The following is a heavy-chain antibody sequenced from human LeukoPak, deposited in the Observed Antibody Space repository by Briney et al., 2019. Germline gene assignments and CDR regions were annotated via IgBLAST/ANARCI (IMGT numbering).Heavy chain of an antibody. CDR2: INHSGST. D-gene: IGHD2-2*02. J-gene: IGHJ5*02. CDR1: GGSFSGYY. Sequence: SETLSLTCAVYGGSFSGYYWSWIRQPPGKGLEWIGEINHSGSTNYNPSLKSRVTISVPTSQNQFFLKLSSVTAADPAVYYCARGGMVSAAIRANWFDPWGQGTLVTVSS. V-gene: IGHV4-34*01. CDR3: ARGGMVSAAIRANWFDP.